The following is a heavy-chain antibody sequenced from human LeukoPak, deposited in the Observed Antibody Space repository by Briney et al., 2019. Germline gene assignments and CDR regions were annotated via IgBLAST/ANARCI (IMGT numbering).Heavy chain of an antibody. Sequence: GGSLRLSCAASGFTVSDNYMSWVRQAPGKGLEWVSVIYSGGSTYYADSVKGRFTISGDNSKNTLYLQMNSLRAEDTAVYYCARGLRIFAFDYWGQGTLVTVSS. CDR2: IYSGGST. V-gene: IGHV3-53*01. D-gene: IGHD2-15*01. CDR1: GFTVSDNY. CDR3: ARGLRIFAFDY. J-gene: IGHJ4*02.